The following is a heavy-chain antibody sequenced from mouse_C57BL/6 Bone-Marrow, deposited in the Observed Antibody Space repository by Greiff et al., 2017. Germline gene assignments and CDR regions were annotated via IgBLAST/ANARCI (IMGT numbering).Heavy chain of an antibody. Sequence: QVQLQQSDAELVKPGASVKISCKVSGYTFTDHTIHWMKQRPEQGLEWIGYIYPRDGSTKYNEKFKGKATLTADKSSSTAYMQLNSLTSEDSAFYFSTIYYDYDWFAYWGQGTLVTVSA. CDR1: GYTFTDHT. V-gene: IGHV1-78*01. CDR2: IYPRDGST. D-gene: IGHD2-4*01. J-gene: IGHJ3*01. CDR3: TIYYDYDWFAY.